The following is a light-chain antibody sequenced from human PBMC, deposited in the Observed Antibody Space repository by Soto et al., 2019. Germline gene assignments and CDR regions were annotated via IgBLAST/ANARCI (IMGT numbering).Light chain of an antibody. CDR1: SSDVGGYNY. V-gene: IGLV2-11*01. CDR3: CSYAGSYIFV. Sequence: QSALTQPRSVSGSPGQSVTISCTGTSSDVGGYNYVSWYQQHPGKAPKLMIYDVSKRPSGVPDRFSGSKSGNTASLTISGXXXXXXXDYYCCSYAGSYIFVFGTGTKV. CDR2: DVS. J-gene: IGLJ1*01.